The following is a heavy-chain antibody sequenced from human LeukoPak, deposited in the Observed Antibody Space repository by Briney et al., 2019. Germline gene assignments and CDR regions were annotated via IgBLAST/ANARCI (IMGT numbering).Heavy chain of an antibody. CDR3: ARHPYTKLWGDV. D-gene: IGHD3-10*01. CDR1: GGSISSYY. J-gene: IGHJ6*02. V-gene: IGHV4-59*08. CDR2: IYYSGST. Sequence: SETLSLTCTVSGGSISSYYWSWIRQPPGKGLEWIGYIYYSGSTNYNPSLKSRVTISVDTSKNQFSLKLSSVTAADTAVYYCARHPYTKLWGDVWGQGTTVTVSS.